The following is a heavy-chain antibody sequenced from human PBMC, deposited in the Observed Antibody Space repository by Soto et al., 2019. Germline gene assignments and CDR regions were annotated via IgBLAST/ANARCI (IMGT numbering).Heavy chain of an antibody. CDR2: ISSTSI. Sequence: GGSLRLSCAASGFAFSDFSMNWVRQAPGKGLEWISYISSTSISYTDSVKGRFTVSRDNAKNSLFLQMDGLRDEDTAVYYCARDFHWAFAYWGQGILVTVSS. D-gene: IGHD7-27*01. J-gene: IGHJ4*02. CDR1: GFAFSDFS. V-gene: IGHV3-48*02. CDR3: ARDFHWAFAY.